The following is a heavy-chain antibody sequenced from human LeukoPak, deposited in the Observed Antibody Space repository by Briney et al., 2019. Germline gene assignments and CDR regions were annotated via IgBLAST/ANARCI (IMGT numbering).Heavy chain of an antibody. J-gene: IGHJ5*02. CDR1: GYTFTSYG. CDR2: ISAYNGNT. D-gene: IGHD5-18*01. Sequence: ASVKVSCKASGYTFTSYGISWVRQAPGQGLEWMGWISAYNGNTNYAQKLQGRVTMTTDTSTSTAYMELRSLRSDDTAVYYCARLGPYTAMVTFTWFDPWGREPWSPSPQ. V-gene: IGHV1-18*01. CDR3: ARLGPYTAMVTFTWFDP.